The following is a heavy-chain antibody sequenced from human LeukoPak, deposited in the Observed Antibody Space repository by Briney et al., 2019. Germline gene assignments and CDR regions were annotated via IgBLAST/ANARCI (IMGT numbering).Heavy chain of an antibody. D-gene: IGHD3-10*01. CDR1: GYTFTSYY. Sequence: ASVKVSCKASGYTFTSYYMNWVRQAPGQGLEWMGWINPKSGGTNYAQKFQGRVTMTRDTSISTAYMDMSSLRSDDTAVYYCARNLWFGESSDAFDMWGQGTMVTVSS. CDR3: ARNLWFGESSDAFDM. V-gene: IGHV1-2*02. CDR2: INPKSGGT. J-gene: IGHJ3*02.